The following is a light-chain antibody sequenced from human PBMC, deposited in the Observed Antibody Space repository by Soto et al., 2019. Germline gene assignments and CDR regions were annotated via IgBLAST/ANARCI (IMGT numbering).Light chain of an antibody. CDR3: QHYHNWHTWP. Sequence: EIVMTQSPATLSVSPGERATLSCRASQSVSSNLAWYQQKPGQAPRLLIYGASTRATGIPARFSGSGSGTEFTLTISSLQSEDVPIYYCQHYHNWHTWPFRHGPKVEIK. CDR2: GAS. V-gene: IGKV3-15*01. CDR1: QSVSSN. J-gene: IGKJ1*01.